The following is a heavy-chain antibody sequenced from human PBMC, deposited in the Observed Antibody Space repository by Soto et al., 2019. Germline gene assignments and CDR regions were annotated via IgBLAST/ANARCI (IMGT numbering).Heavy chain of an antibody. Sequence: SETLSLTCTVSGGSISSGDYYWSWIRQPPGKGLEWIGYIYYSGSTYYNPSLKSRVTISVDTSKNQFSLKLSSATAADTAVYYCARENYYDSSGSLYWGQGTLVTVSS. CDR3: ARENYYDSSGSLY. D-gene: IGHD3-22*01. J-gene: IGHJ4*02. CDR2: IYYSGST. V-gene: IGHV4-30-4*01. CDR1: GGSISSGDYY.